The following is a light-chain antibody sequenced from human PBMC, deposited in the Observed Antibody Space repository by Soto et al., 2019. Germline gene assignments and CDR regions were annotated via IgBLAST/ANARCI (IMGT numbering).Light chain of an antibody. J-gene: IGKJ1*01. Sequence: ESVLTQSPGTLSLSPGEKATLSCRASQSVSSSYLAWYQQKPGQAPRLLIYGASSRATGIPDRFSGSGSGTDFTLTVSRLEPEDFAVYYCQQFGSSSWTFVPGTKV. V-gene: IGKV3-20*01. CDR1: QSVSSSY. CDR2: GAS. CDR3: QQFGSSSWT.